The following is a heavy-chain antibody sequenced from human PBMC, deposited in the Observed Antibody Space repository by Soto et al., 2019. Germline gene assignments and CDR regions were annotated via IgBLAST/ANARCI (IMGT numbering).Heavy chain of an antibody. V-gene: IGHV1-2*02. CDR1: GYTFSDYY. CDR3: AREPATAKPEGVDF. Sequence: GASVKVSWQDSGYTFSDYYIQRVRQAPGQGLEWMGWINPYSGGTKYAPKFQGGGTLTRGPXXTXXXMXLXXLRXGATAAYYCAREPATAKPEGVDFWGQGTLVTVSS. D-gene: IGHD1-1*01. J-gene: IGHJ4*02. CDR2: INPYSGGT.